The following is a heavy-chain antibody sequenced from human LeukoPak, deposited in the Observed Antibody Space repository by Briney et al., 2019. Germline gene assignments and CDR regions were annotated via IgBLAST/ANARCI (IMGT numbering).Heavy chain of an antibody. D-gene: IGHD3-22*01. Sequence: GASVKVSCKASGYTFTSYGISWVRQAPGQGLEWMGWSSAYTGNTNYAQKLQGRVTMTTDTSTSTAYMELRSLRSDDTAVYYCARMGLLPLAYYYYGMDVWGQGTTVTVSS. CDR3: ARMGLLPLAYYYYGMDV. CDR1: GYTFTSYG. J-gene: IGHJ6*02. V-gene: IGHV1-18*01. CDR2: SSAYTGNT.